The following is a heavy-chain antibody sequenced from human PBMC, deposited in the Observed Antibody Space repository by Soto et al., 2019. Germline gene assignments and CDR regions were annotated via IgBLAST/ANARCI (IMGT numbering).Heavy chain of an antibody. CDR2: IYFSGGT. Sequence: SETLSLTCTVSGGSVSSGAYYWHWIRQPPGKKLEWIGYIYFSGGTHYNPSLKGRVTISLDTSKNQFSLKLSSVTAADTAVYYCAREEEAAPRAYYFDYWSQGTLVTVPQ. CDR1: GGSVSSGAYY. V-gene: IGHV4-61*08. J-gene: IGHJ4*02. D-gene: IGHD6-13*01. CDR3: AREEEAAPRAYYFDY.